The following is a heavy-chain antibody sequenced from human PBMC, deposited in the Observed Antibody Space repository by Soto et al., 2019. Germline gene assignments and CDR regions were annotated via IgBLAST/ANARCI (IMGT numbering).Heavy chain of an antibody. CDR2: INTDGGIT. CDR1: GFTFSSHW. Sequence: EVQLVESGGDLVQPGGSLRLSCAASGFTFSSHWMHWVRRVPGKGLAWVSHINTDGGITGYADSVKRRFTISRDNAKNTLYLQMNGLRVEDTSVYYCTREAGYCSRTSCYRRAFDSWGQGTMVTVSS. CDR3: TREAGYCSRTSCYRRAFDS. D-gene: IGHD2-2*01. V-gene: IGHV3-74*01. J-gene: IGHJ3*02.